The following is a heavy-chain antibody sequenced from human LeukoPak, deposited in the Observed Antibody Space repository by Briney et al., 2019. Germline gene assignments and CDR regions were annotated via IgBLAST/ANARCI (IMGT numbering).Heavy chain of an antibody. CDR3: ARPCNARHWYFDL. Sequence: GESLKISCKGSGYGFTSYWIGWVRQMPGKGLEWMGIIYPGDSDTRYSPSFQGQVTISADKSISTAYLQWSSLKASDTAMYYCARPCNARHWYFDLWGRGTLVTVSS. J-gene: IGHJ2*01. CDR2: IYPGDSDT. V-gene: IGHV5-51*01. D-gene: IGHD2-8*01. CDR1: GYGFTSYW.